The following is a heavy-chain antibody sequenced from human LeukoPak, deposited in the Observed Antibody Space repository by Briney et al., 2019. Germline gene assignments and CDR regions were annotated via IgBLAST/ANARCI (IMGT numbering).Heavy chain of an antibody. D-gene: IGHD5-12*01. V-gene: IGHV3-13*04. Sequence: GGSLRLSCAASGFAFSNYDMLWVRQATGKGLEWVSAINTAADTYYPDSVKGRFTISRDNAKSSLYLQMSSLRAEDTAVYYCAKVATEAYYFDYWGQGTLVTVSS. CDR1: GFAFSNYD. J-gene: IGHJ4*02. CDR3: AKVATEAYYFDY. CDR2: INTAADT.